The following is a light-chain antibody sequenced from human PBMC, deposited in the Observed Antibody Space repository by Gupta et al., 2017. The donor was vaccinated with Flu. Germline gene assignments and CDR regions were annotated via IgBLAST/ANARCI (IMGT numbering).Light chain of an antibody. Sequence: LSLSPGETAPLSGRASQSVSSSYLAWYQQKPGQAPRLLIYGASSRATGIPDRFSGSGSGTDFTLTISRLEPEDFAVYYCQQYGSSPTTFGQGTKVEIK. CDR1: QSVSSSY. J-gene: IGKJ1*01. V-gene: IGKV3-20*01. CDR3: QQYGSSPTT. CDR2: GAS.